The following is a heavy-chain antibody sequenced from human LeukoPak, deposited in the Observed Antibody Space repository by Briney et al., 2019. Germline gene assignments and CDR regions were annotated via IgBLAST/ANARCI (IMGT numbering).Heavy chain of an antibody. J-gene: IGHJ4*02. V-gene: IGHV4-34*01. Sequence: PSETLSLTCAVYGGSFSGYYWSWIRQPPGKGLEWIGEINHSGSTNYNPSLKSRVTISVDTSKHQFSLKLSSVTAADTAVYYCARRRLVRGVKSHFDYWGQGTLVTVSS. CDR2: INHSGST. CDR1: GGSFSGYY. D-gene: IGHD3-10*01. CDR3: ARRRLVRGVKSHFDY.